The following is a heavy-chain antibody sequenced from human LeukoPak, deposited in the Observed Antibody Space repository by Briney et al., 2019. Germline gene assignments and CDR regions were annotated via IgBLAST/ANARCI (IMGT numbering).Heavy chain of an antibody. CDR2: INTYNGNT. D-gene: IGHD3-22*01. CDR1: GYTFTSYG. V-gene: IGHV1-18*01. CDR3: ARDARYYYDSSGYYARGEADY. J-gene: IGHJ4*02. Sequence: ASVKVSCKASGYTFTSYGISWVRQAPGQGLEWMGWINTYNGNTDYAQKLQGRVTMTTDTSTSTAYMEPRSLRSDDTAVYYCARDARYYYDSSGYYARGEADYWGQGTLVTVSS.